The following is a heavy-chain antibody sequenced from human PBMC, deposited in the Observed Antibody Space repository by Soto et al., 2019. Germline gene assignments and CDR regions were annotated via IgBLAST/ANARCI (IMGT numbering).Heavy chain of an antibody. Sequence: SLRLSCAASGFTISSNAMYWVRQAPGKGLEWVSGISDRGDTTHYADSVKGRFTISRDTSKNTLHLQLNTLRADDTAVYYCAKDKPGTTSFDYWGQGTLVTVSS. CDR1: GFTISSNA. V-gene: IGHV3-23*01. J-gene: IGHJ4*02. CDR3: AKDKPGTTSFDY. D-gene: IGHD1-1*01. CDR2: ISDRGDTT.